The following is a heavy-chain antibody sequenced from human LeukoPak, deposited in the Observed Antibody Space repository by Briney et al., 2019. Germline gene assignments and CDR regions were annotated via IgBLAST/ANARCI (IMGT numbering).Heavy chain of an antibody. CDR2: ISGSGGST. Sequence: ETLSFTCTVSGGSISSYYWSWVRQAPGKGLEWVSAISGSGGSTYYADSVKGRFTISRDNSKNTLYLQMNSLRAEDTAVYYCAKDLEQYQLLSWFDPWGQGTLVTVSS. CDR1: GGSISSYY. V-gene: IGHV3-23*01. D-gene: IGHD2-2*01. CDR3: AKDLEQYQLLSWFDP. J-gene: IGHJ5*02.